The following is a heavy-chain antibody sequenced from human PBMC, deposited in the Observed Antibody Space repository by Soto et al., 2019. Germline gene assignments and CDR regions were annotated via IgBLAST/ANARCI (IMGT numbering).Heavy chain of an antibody. CDR2: IYPGDSDT. CDR3: ARENIVVVPAATVGYYYYMDV. Sequence: PGESLKISCKGSGYSFTSYWIGWVRQMPGKGLEWMGIIYPGDSDTRYSPSFQGQVTISADKSISTAYLQWSSLKASDTAMYYCARENIVVVPAATVGYYYYMDVWGKGTTVTVSS. D-gene: IGHD2-2*01. CDR1: GYSFTSYW. J-gene: IGHJ6*03. V-gene: IGHV5-51*01.